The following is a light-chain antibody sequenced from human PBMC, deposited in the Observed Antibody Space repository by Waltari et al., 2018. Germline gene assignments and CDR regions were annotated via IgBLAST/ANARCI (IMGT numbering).Light chain of an antibody. CDR3: QQFYTTPPT. Sequence: DIVMTQSPDSLAVSLGERATINCKSSQSVLFSSNSKNYLAWYQQKPGQPPKLLIYWASTRECGVPDRFSGSGSGTDFTLTISSLQAEDVAVYYCQQFYTTPPTFGQGTKVEIK. J-gene: IGKJ1*01. V-gene: IGKV4-1*01. CDR2: WAS. CDR1: QSVLFSSNSKNY.